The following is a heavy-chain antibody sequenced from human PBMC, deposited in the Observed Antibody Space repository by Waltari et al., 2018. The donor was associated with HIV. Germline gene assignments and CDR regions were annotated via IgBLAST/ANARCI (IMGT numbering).Heavy chain of an antibody. CDR1: GFTFSNAW. CDR3: TTDPPRIAAAEDY. J-gene: IGHJ4*02. D-gene: IGHD6-13*01. Sequence: EVQLVESGGGLVKPGGSLRLSCAASGFTFSNAWMSWVRQAPGKGLEWVGRIKSKTDGGTTDYAEPVKGRFTISRDDSKNTLYLQMNSLKTEDTAVYYCTTDPPRIAAAEDYWGQGTLVTVSS. V-gene: IGHV3-15*01. CDR2: IKSKTDGGTT.